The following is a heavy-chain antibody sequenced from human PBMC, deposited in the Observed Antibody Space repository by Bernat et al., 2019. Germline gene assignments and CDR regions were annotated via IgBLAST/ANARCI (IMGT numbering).Heavy chain of an antibody. J-gene: IGHJ4*02. Sequence: EVQVVESGGGLVQPGGSLRLSCAASGFTVSSNYMSWVRQAPGEGLEWVSVIYSGGSTYYADSVKGRFTISRDNSKNTLYLQMNSLRAEDTALYYCARDSVATTNDYWGQGTLVTVSS. CDR2: IYSGGST. D-gene: IGHD5-12*01. CDR3: ARDSVATTNDY. V-gene: IGHV3-66*01. CDR1: GFTVSSNY.